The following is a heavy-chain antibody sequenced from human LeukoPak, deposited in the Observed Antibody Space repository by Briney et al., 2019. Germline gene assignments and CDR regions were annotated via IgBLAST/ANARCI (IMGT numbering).Heavy chain of an antibody. CDR3: ARFGTRDNCCHPGVDT. CDR1: GYSLSSGFY. J-gene: IGHJ5*02. CDR2: VFHSGST. Sequence: PSETLSLTCTVSGYSLSSGFYWGWIRPPPGKGLEWIATVFHSGSTYYNPSLESRVTISMDTSKNQFSLRLISVTAADTALYYCARFGTRDNCCHPGVDTWGQGTPVTVSS. D-gene: IGHD1-1*01. V-gene: IGHV4-38-2*02.